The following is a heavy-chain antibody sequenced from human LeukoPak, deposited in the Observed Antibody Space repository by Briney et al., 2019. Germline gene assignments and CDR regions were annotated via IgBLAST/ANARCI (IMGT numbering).Heavy chain of an antibody. CDR2: ISAYNGNT. CDR1: GYTFTSYG. V-gene: IGHV1-18*01. D-gene: IGHD3-9*01. J-gene: IGHJ4*02. Sequence: ASVKVSCKASGYTFTSYGISWVRQAPGRGLEWMGWISAYNGNTNYAQKLQGRVTMTTDTSTSTAYMELRSLRSDDTAVYYCARTGYDILTGTKKEVDYWGQGTLVTVSS. CDR3: ARTGYDILTGTKKEVDY.